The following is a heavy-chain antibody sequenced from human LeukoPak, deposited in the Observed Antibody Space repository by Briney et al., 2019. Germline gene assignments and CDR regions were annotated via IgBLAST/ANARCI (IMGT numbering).Heavy chain of an antibody. CDR2: MNGDVLNGDDGVT. J-gene: IGHJ6*03. Sequence: GGSLRLSCAASGFIFSSSAVTWVRQPPGRGLEWVSGMNGDVLNGDDGVTYYADSVKGRFTISRDSSKNALYLQMHSLRVEDTAVYYCAKGVRVQSARTVDYYYYMDVWGNGTTVTVSS. D-gene: IGHD3-10*01. CDR1: GFIFSSSA. V-gene: IGHV3-23*01. CDR3: AKGVRVQSARTVDYYYYMDV.